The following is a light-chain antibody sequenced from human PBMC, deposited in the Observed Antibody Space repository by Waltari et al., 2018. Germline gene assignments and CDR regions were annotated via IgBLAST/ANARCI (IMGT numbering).Light chain of an antibody. CDR3: SSYTSTNTII. J-gene: IGLJ2*01. Sequence: WYQQPPCKAPKLLIFDVSRWSSGVSHRFSRSKADNTASLTISGLLSDYEADYYCSSYTSTNTIIFGGGTKVTVL. V-gene: IGLV2-14*03. CDR2: DVS.